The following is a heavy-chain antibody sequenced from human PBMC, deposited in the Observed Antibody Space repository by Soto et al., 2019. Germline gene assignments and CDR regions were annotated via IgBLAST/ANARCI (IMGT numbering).Heavy chain of an antibody. CDR3: ARDMSGGTYNYYYGMDV. Sequence: HPGGSLRLSCAASGFTFSSYAMTWVRQAPGRGLEWVSAISGTGSPTYYADSVKGRFTISRDNSKNTLYLQMNSLRADDTAVYYCARDMSGGTYNYYYGMDVWGQGTKVTVS. CDR2: ISGTGSPT. J-gene: IGHJ6*02. V-gene: IGHV3-23*01. CDR1: GFTFSSYA. D-gene: IGHD1-26*01.